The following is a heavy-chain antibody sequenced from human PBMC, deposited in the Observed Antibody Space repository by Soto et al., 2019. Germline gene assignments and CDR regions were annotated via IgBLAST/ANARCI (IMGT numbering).Heavy chain of an antibody. V-gene: IGHV1-18*01. CDR1: GYIFTNYG. D-gene: IGHD2-21*02. Sequence: QIQLLQSGGDVKKPGASVKVSCKASGYIFTNYGVSWVRQAPGQGLEWMGWISGNNGKKNYAQEFQGRVTMNTDTSTSTAYMELSSLRSDDTAVYFCARQYCGADCNTHDPIDMWVQGTMVTVSS. J-gene: IGHJ3*02. CDR2: ISGNNGKK. CDR3: ARQYCGADCNTHDPIDM.